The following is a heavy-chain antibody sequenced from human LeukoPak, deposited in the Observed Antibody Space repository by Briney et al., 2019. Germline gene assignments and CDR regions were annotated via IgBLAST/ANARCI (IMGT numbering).Heavy chain of an antibody. V-gene: IGHV3-48*02. J-gene: IGHJ4*02. D-gene: IGHD4-23*01. Sequence: SGGSLRLSCAASGFTFGSYTMNWVRQAPGKGLEWVSYISTSSSVIYYADSVKGRFIISRDNARNSLYLQMNSLRDEDTAVYYCARDNSGGNSGMDYWGQGTLVAVSS. CDR1: GFTFGSYT. CDR2: ISTSSSVI. CDR3: ARDNSGGNSGMDY.